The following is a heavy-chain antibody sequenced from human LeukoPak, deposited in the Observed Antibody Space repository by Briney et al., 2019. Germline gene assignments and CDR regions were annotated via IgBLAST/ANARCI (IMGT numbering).Heavy chain of an antibody. CDR2: ISSSSSYI. Sequence: GGSLRLSCAASGFTFSSYSMNWVRQAPGKGLEWVSSISSSSSYIYYADSVKGRFTISRDNAKNSLYLQMNSLRAEDTAVYYCARVRGDSRSSGLYFDYWGQGTLVTVSS. J-gene: IGHJ4*02. D-gene: IGHD6-6*01. CDR3: ARVRGDSRSSGLYFDY. CDR1: GFTFSSYS. V-gene: IGHV3-21*01.